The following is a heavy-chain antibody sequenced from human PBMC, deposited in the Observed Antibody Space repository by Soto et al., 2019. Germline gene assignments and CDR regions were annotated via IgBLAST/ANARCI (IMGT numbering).Heavy chain of an antibody. D-gene: IGHD3-22*01. CDR2: MNPNSGNT. V-gene: IGHV1-8*01. Sequence: GASVKVSCKASGYTLTSYGINWVRQATGQGLEWMGWMNPNSGNTGYAQKFQGRVTMTRSTSISTAYMELSSLRSEDTAVYYCARGGYYYDSSAYYRPFDYWGQGTLVTVSS. J-gene: IGHJ4*02. CDR1: GYTLTSYG. CDR3: ARGGYYYDSSAYYRPFDY.